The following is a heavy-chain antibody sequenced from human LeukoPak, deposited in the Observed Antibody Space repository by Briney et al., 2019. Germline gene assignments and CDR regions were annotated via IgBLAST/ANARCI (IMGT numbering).Heavy chain of an antibody. D-gene: IGHD1-26*01. CDR1: GFTFSSYS. CDR2: ITSSGRYI. Sequence: GGSLRLSCAASGFTFSSYSMNWVRQAPGKGLEWVSSITSSGRYIYYADSVKCRFTISRDNSEHSPYLQMDSLTAEDTAVYYCGSGSGRYYGLDAFDMWGQGKMVTVSS. CDR3: GSGSGRYYGLDAFDM. V-gene: IGHV3-21*01. J-gene: IGHJ3*02.